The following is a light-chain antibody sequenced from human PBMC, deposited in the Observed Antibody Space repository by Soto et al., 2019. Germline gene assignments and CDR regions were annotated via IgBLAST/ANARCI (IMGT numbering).Light chain of an antibody. CDR3: QQRSNWPLT. J-gene: IGKJ4*01. CDR2: DSS. Sequence: EIVLTQSPATLSLSPGERANLSCRASQSVSTYLAWFQQKPGQAPRLLMYDSSNRATGIPARFSGSGSGTDFSLTISSLEPEDFAVYYCQQRSNWPLTFGGGTRVEIQ. V-gene: IGKV3-11*01. CDR1: QSVSTY.